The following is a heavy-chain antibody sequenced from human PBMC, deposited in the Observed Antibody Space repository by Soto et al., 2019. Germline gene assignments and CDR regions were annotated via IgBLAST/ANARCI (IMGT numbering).Heavy chain of an antibody. V-gene: IGHV3-74*01. CDR1: GFTFSSYW. CDR2: INSDGSST. Sequence: GGSLRLSCAASGFTFSSYWMHWVRQAPGKGLVWVSRINSDGSSTSYADSVKGRFTISRDNAKNTLYLQMNSLRAEDTAVYYCARGEWDIVVVVAATYYYYYGMDVWGQGTTVTVSS. CDR3: ARGEWDIVVVVAATYYYYYGMDV. J-gene: IGHJ6*02. D-gene: IGHD2-15*01.